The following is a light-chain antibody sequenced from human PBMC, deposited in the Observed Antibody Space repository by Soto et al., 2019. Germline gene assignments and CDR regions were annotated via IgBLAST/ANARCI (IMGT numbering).Light chain of an antibody. CDR3: QQYGGSPPGVA. CDR2: GAS. V-gene: IGKV3-20*01. Sequence: EAVLTQSPGTLSLSPGQSATLSCRASQRVSTSFIAWYQQKPGQAPRLLIYGASNRATGIPDRLIGSGSGTDFTLTITRLEPEDSAVYYCQQYGGSPPGVAFGGGTKVDI. CDR1: QRVSTSF. J-gene: IGKJ4*01.